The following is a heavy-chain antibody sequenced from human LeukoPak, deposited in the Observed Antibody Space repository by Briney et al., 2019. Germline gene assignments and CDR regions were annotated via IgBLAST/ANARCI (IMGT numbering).Heavy chain of an antibody. CDR2: ISGSSDTT. CDR3: AKRVGGVNSFDH. CDR1: GFTFSSYA. V-gene: IGHV3-23*01. J-gene: IGHJ4*02. Sequence: GGSLRLSCAGSGFTFSSYAMSWVRQAPGRGLEWVSVISGSSDTTYYADSVKGRFIISRDNSKNTLYLQMNSLRAEDTAVYYCAKRVGGVNSFDHWGQGTLVTVSS. D-gene: IGHD3-16*01.